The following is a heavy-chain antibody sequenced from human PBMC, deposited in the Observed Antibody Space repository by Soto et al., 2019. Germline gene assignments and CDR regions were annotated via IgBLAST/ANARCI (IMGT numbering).Heavy chain of an antibody. D-gene: IGHD3-10*01. V-gene: IGHV3-48*03. Sequence: EVQLVESGGGLVQPGGSLRLSCAASGFTFSSHEMNWVRQAPGKGLEWVAYINRSGSTIHYVDRVKGRFTISRDNDGNSLHLQMNSLRAEDTAVYYCARWPGYGSGHYHQFDHWGLGTMVTVSS. CDR3: ARWPGYGSGHYHQFDH. CDR2: INRSGSTI. CDR1: GFTFSSHE. J-gene: IGHJ4*02.